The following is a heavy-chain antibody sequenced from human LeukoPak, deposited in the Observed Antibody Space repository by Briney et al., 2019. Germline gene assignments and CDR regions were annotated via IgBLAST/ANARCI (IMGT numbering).Heavy chain of an antibody. D-gene: IGHD3-22*01. CDR3: ARQSYYYDSSGYWGGYYFDY. J-gene: IGHJ4*02. Sequence: SETLSLTCTVSGGSISSYYWSWIRQPPGKGLEWIGYIYYSGSTNYNPSLKSRVTISVDTSKNQFSLKPSSVTAADTAVYYCARQSYYYDSSGYWGGYYFDYWGQGTLVTVSS. CDR1: GGSISSYY. V-gene: IGHV4-59*01. CDR2: IYYSGST.